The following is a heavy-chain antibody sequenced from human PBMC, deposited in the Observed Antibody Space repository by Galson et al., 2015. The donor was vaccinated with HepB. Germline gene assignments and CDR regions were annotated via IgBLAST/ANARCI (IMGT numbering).Heavy chain of an antibody. J-gene: IGHJ6*02. D-gene: IGHD3-10*01. CDR2: IGGSGGST. Sequence: SLRLSCAASGFTFSSYAMSWVRQAPGKGLEWVSAIGGSGGSTYYADSVKGRFTISRDNSKNTLYLQMNSLRAEDTAVYYCAKEGSGDRRYYYYYGMDVWGQGTTVTVSS. CDR1: GFTFSSYA. V-gene: IGHV3-23*01. CDR3: AKEGSGDRRYYYYYGMDV.